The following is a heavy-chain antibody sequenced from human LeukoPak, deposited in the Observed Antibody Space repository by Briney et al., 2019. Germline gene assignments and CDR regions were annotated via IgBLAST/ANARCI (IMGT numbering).Heavy chain of an antibody. CDR2: RRTKGDSYAT. CDR3: AREYFYGMDV. Sequence: GGSLRLSCAASRFTFSEYYMDWVRQAPGKGLEWLGLRRTKGDSYATEYAVSVKGSISISSDESKNSVYLQVNSLKTGDTAVYFCAREYFYGMDVWGQGTTVTVSS. CDR1: RFTFSEYY. V-gene: IGHV3-72*01. J-gene: IGHJ6*02.